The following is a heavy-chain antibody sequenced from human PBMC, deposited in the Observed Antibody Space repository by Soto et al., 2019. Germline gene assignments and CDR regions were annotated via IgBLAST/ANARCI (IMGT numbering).Heavy chain of an antibody. D-gene: IGHD3-22*01. J-gene: IGHJ4*02. V-gene: IGHV3-20*04. CDR1: GFTFDDYG. CDR2: INWNGGST. CDR3: ARSHLYYDSSGYPDY. Sequence: GGSLRLSCAASGFTFDDYGMSWVRQAPGKGLEWVSGINWNGGSTGYADSVKGRFTISRDNSKNTLYLQMNSLRAEDTAVYYCARSHLYYDSSGYPDYWGQGTLVTVSS.